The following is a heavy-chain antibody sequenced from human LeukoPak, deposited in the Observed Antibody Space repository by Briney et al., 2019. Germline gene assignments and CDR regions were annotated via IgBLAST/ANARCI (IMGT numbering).Heavy chain of an antibody. CDR2: INPSGGST. Sequence: ASVKVSCKASGGTFTSYYMHWVRQAPGQGLEWMGIINPSGGSTSYAQKFQGRVTMTRDTSTSTVYMELSSLRSEDTAVYYCARGGNYYDSSGYYFRDDLDYWGQGTLVTVSS. CDR3: ARGGNYYDSSGYYFRDDLDY. D-gene: IGHD3-22*01. CDR1: GGTFTSYY. V-gene: IGHV1-46*01. J-gene: IGHJ4*02.